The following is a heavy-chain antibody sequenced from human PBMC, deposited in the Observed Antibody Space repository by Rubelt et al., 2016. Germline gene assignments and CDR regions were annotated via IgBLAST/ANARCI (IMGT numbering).Heavy chain of an antibody. CDR1: GYTFTSYG. CDR3: ARDPLPVRGVIMTPTH. V-gene: IGHV1-18*01. Sequence: QVQLVQSGAEVKKPGASVKVSCKASGYTFTSYGISWVRQAPGQGLEWMGWISAYNGNTNYAQKLTGRVTMTTHPSTGTAYMGRRSLRSDDTAVYYCARDPLPVRGVIMTPTHWGQGTLVTVSS. D-gene: IGHD3-10*01. CDR2: ISAYNGNT. J-gene: IGHJ4*02.